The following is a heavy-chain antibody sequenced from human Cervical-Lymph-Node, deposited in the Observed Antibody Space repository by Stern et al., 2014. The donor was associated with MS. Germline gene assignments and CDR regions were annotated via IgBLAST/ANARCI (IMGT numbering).Heavy chain of an antibody. V-gene: IGHV1-18*01. J-gene: IGHJ4*02. CDR1: GYTFPNYG. Sequence: QVQLVESGAEVKKPGASVKVSCKASGYTFPNYGFNWVRQAPGQGLAWVGWISGSSGNTNYAPKFQGRVTMTTNTSTLTGYMELRNLRSDDTAVYYCVYTSSLGGVLFDYWGQGSLVTVSS. CDR3: VYTSSLGGVLFDY. CDR2: ISGSSGNT. D-gene: IGHD2-2*01.